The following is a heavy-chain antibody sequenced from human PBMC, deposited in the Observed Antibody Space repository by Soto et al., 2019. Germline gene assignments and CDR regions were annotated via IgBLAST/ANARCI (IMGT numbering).Heavy chain of an antibody. V-gene: IGHV3-72*01. CDR1: GFTLSDHN. CDR2: TRSKARGYTT. J-gene: IGHJ4*02. D-gene: IGHD7-27*01. CDR3: ARDGDYRWDY. Sequence: EVQVVESGGGLVQPGGSLRLSCAASGFTLSDHNMDWVRQAPGKGLEWVGRTRSKARGYTTAYAASVKGRFTISRDDSQNSLYLQMNSRKSEDTAVYYCARDGDYRWDYWGQGTLVTVSS.